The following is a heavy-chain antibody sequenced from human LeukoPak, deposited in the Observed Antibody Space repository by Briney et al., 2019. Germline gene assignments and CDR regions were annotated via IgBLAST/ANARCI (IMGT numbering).Heavy chain of an antibody. J-gene: IGHJ6*03. CDR2: IKQDGSEK. D-gene: IGHD3-3*01. Sequence: GGSLRLSCAASGFTFSSYWMSWVRQAPGKGLEWVANIKQDGSEKYYVDSVKGRFTISRDNAKNSLYLQMNSLRAEDTAVYYCASKYYDFWSGYYSSPYYMDVWGKGTTVTVSS. CDR3: ASKYYDFWSGYYSSPYYMDV. CDR1: GFTFSSYW. V-gene: IGHV3-7*01.